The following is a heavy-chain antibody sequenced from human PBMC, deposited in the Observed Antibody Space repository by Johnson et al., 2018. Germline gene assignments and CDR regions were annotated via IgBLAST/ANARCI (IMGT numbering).Heavy chain of an antibody. V-gene: IGHV3-30-3*01. J-gene: IGHJ1*01. D-gene: IGHD2-15*01. Sequence: QVQLVESGGGLVKPGGSLRLSCAASGFTFSSYAMHWVRQAPGKGLEWVAVISYDGSNKYYADSVKVRFTISRDNSKNTLYLQMNSLRAEDTAVYYCARVRGYCSGGSCYRYFQHWGQGTLVTVSS. CDR3: ARVRGYCSGGSCYRYFQH. CDR1: GFTFSSYA. CDR2: ISYDGSNK.